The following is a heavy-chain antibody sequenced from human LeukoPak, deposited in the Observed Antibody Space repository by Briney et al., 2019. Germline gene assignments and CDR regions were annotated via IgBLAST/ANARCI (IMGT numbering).Heavy chain of an antibody. J-gene: IGHJ6*02. CDR1: GYTFTSYA. CDR2: INACNGNT. D-gene: IGHD2-15*01. V-gene: IGHV1-3*01. Sequence: ASVKVSCKASGYTFTSYAMHWVRQAPGQRLEWMGWINACNGNTKYSQKFQGRVTFTRDPSASTAYMELRSLRSDDTAVYYCARALRNCSGGSCYPYYYYYYGMDVWGQGTTVTVSS. CDR3: ARALRNCSGGSCYPYYYYYYGMDV.